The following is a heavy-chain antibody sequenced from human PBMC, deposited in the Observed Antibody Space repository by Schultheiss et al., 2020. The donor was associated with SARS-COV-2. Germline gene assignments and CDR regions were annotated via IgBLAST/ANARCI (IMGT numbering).Heavy chain of an antibody. J-gene: IGHJ4*03. CDR1: GFTFNSYA. V-gene: IGHV3-23*01. Sequence: GESLKISCAASGFTFNSYAMNWVRQAPGKGLEWVSSIAPTSGSTYYADSVKGRFTISRDNSKNTLYLQMNSLRAEDTAVYYCAKDAYGDAVFDYWGQGTTVTVSS. D-gene: IGHD4-17*01. CDR3: AKDAYGDAVFDY. CDR2: IAPTSGST.